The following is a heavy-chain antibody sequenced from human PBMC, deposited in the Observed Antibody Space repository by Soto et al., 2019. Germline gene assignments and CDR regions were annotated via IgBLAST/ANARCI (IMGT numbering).Heavy chain of an antibody. CDR2: IIGSVCST. Sequence: LRLSCSASQFTFSSYAMSLVLKTPVKVLELVSAIIGSVCSTYYADSVKGRFTISRDNSKNTMYLQMNSLRAEDTAVYYCANFRHYGYPLDYWGQGTLVTVSS. CDR1: QFTFSSYA. CDR3: ANFRHYGYPLDY. V-gene: IGHV3-23*01. J-gene: IGHJ4*02. D-gene: IGHD5-18*01.